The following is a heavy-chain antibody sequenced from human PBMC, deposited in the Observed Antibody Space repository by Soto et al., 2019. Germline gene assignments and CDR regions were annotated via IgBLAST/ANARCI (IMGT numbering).Heavy chain of an antibody. V-gene: IGHV4-59*01. CDR3: ATGGGRFNYGMDV. Sequence: SETLSLTCTVSGGSISCYYWSWIRQPPGKRLEWIGYIYYSGSTNYNPSLKSRVTISVDTSKNQLSLKLSSVTPADTAVYYCATGGGRFNYGMDVWGQGTTVTVSS. CDR1: GGSISCYY. J-gene: IGHJ6*02. D-gene: IGHD3-10*01. CDR2: IYYSGST.